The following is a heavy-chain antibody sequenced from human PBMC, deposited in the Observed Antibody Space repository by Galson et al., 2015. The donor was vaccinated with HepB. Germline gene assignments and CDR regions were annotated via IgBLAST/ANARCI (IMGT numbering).Heavy chain of an antibody. Sequence: SLRLSCAASGFTFSNAWMSWVRQAPGKGLEWVGRIKSKTDGGTTDYAAPVKGKFTISRDDSKNTLYLQMNSLKTEDTAVYYCVWGFVFLGVDYWGQGTLVTVSS. V-gene: IGHV3-15*01. J-gene: IGHJ4*02. D-gene: IGHD1-26*01. CDR3: VWGFVFLGVDY. CDR1: GFTFSNAW. CDR2: IKSKTDGGTT.